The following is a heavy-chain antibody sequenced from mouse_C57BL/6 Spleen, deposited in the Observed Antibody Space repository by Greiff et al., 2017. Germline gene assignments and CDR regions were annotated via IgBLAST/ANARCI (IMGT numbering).Heavy chain of an antibody. Sequence: VQLQQPGAELVKPGASVKMSCKASGYTFTSYWITWVKQRPGQGLEWIGDIYPGSGSTNYNEKFKSKATLTVDTSSSTAYMQLSSLTSEDSAVYFWSVITTVVATNYFDHWGQGTTLTVSS. D-gene: IGHD1-1*01. J-gene: IGHJ2*01. CDR1: GYTFTSYW. V-gene: IGHV1-55*01. CDR2: IYPGSGST. CDR3: SVITTVVATNYFDH.